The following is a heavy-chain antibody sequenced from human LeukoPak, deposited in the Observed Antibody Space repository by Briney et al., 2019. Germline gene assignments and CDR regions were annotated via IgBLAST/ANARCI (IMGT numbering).Heavy chain of an antibody. Sequence: GGSLRLSCAASGFTFSTYAMSWVRQAPGKGLEWVAFIRYDGSNKYYADSVKGRFTISRDNSKNTLYLQMKSLRAEDTAVYYCAKGGGYEAQYYYYYLDVWGKGTTVTISS. CDR2: IRYDGSNK. J-gene: IGHJ6*03. CDR3: AKGGGYEAQYYYYYLDV. D-gene: IGHD5-12*01. CDR1: GFTFSTYA. V-gene: IGHV3-30*02.